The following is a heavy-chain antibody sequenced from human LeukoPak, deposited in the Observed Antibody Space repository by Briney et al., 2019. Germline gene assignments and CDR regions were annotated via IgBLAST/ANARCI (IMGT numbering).Heavy chain of an antibody. CDR3: ARDRALWLGELLDSYYFDY. CDR1: GGTFSSYA. D-gene: IGHD3-10*01. Sequence: SVKVSCKASGGTFSSYAISWVRQAPGQGLEWMGRIIPILGIANYAQKFQGRVTITADKSTSTAYMELSSLRSEDTAVYYCARDRALWLGELLDSYYFDYWGQGTLVTVSS. V-gene: IGHV1-69*04. J-gene: IGHJ4*02. CDR2: IIPILGIA.